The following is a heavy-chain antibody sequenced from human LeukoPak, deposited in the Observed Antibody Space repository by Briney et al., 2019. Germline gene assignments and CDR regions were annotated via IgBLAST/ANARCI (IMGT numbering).Heavy chain of an antibody. J-gene: IGHJ3*02. D-gene: IGHD6-13*01. CDR1: GDSVSSNNAA. V-gene: IGHV6-1*01. CDR3: AREGSLRYSRGFDAFDI. CDR2: TYYRSKWSY. Sequence: SQTLSLTCAISGDSVSSNNAAWNWIRQSPSRGLEWLGRTYYRSKWSYDYAVFVKSRITINPDTSKNQFFLQLNSVTPEDTAEYYCAREGSLRYSRGFDAFDIWGRGTMVTVSS.